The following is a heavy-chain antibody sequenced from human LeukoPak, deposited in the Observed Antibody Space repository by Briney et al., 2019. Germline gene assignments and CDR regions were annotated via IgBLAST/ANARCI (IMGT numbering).Heavy chain of an antibody. CDR1: GFTFSGYN. CDR3: ARRYYWNYDY. CDR2: ISSSSSTM. V-gene: IGHV3-48*02. Sequence: PGGSLRLSCAASGFTFSGYNMNWVRLAPGKGLEWVSYISSSSSTMYYADSVKGRFTSSRDNAKNSLYLQMNSLRDEDTAVYYCARRYYWNYDYWGQGTLVTVSS. J-gene: IGHJ4*02. D-gene: IGHD1-7*01.